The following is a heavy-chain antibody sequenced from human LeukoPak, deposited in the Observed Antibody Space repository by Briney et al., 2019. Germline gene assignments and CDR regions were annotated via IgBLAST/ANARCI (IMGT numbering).Heavy chain of an antibody. D-gene: IGHD1-26*01. CDR2: ISAYNGNT. Sequence: ASVKVSCTASGYTFTSYGISWVRQAPGQGLEWMGWISAYNGNTNYAQKLQGRVTMTTDTSTSTAYMELRSLGSDDTAVYYCARGLRWWGSYYGLSHHDSYAFDIWGQGTMVTVSS. CDR1: GYTFTSYG. CDR3: ARGLRWWGSYYGLSHHDSYAFDI. V-gene: IGHV1-18*01. J-gene: IGHJ3*02.